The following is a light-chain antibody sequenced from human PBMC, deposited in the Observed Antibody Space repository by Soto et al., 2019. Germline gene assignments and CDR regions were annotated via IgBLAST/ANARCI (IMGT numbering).Light chain of an antibody. CDR1: SRDIGFYNY. Sequence: QSALTQPASVSGSPGQSITISCTGTSRDIGFYNYVSWYQQHPGKAPKLMIYEVNKRPSGVPDRFSGSKSGNTASLTVSGLQAEDEADYYCSSYAGSSNVFGTGTKVTVL. CDR2: EVN. CDR3: SSYAGSSNV. J-gene: IGLJ1*01. V-gene: IGLV2-8*01.